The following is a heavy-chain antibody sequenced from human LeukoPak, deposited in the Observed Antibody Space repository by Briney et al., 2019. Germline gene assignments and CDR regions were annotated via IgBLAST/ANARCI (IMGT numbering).Heavy chain of an antibody. CDR2: ITGSGGST. D-gene: IGHD3-3*01. CDR1: GFTFSNYG. Sequence: PGGTLRLSCAASGFTFSNYGLSWVRQAPGKGLEWVPGITGSGGSTYYADSVKGRFTISRDNSKNTLYLQMNSLRAEDTAIYYCARDERLLSFLKWGQGTPVIVSS. V-gene: IGHV3-23*01. CDR3: ARDERLLSFLK. J-gene: IGHJ4*02.